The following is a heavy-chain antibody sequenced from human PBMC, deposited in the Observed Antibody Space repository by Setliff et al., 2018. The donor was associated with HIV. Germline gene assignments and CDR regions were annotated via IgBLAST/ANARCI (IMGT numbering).Heavy chain of an antibody. CDR3: ATVDSTRYLDY. CDR1: GGSINDQY. CDR2: MFRTGTS. D-gene: IGHD4-4*01. V-gene: IGHV4-38-2*02. Sequence: SETLSLTCTVPGGSINDQYFSWIRQPPGKGLEWIGIMFRTGTSYYNPSLTSRVTISQDTSKNQFSLELTSVTAADTAVYYCATVDSTRYLDYWGQGKLVTVSS. J-gene: IGHJ4*02.